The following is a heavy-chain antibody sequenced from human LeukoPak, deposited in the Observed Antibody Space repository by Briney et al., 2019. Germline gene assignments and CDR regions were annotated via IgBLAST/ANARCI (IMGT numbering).Heavy chain of an antibody. Sequence: SETLSLTCTVSGGSNHSYNWMWIRQPAGKGLEFIGRNNFAGRGYYNPSLKSRVTISVDSPRNKFSLELTSVTAADTAVYYCARDRQHSYGSDLDHWGQGILVTVSS. V-gene: IGHV4-4*07. CDR3: ARDRQHSYGSDLDH. D-gene: IGHD5-18*01. CDR1: GGSNHSYN. CDR2: NNFAGRG. J-gene: IGHJ4*02.